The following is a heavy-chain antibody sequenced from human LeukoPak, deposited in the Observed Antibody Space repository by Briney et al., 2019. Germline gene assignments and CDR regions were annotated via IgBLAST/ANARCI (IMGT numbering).Heavy chain of an antibody. Sequence: ASVKVSCKASGYTFTSYDINWVRQAPGQGLEWMGWINPNSGGTNYAQKFQGRVTMIRDTSISTAYMELSRLRSDDTAVYYCARGGPCGGDCYSDYWGQGTLVTVSS. J-gene: IGHJ4*02. V-gene: IGHV1-2*02. CDR1: GYTFTSYD. CDR2: INPNSGGT. CDR3: ARGGPCGGDCYSDY. D-gene: IGHD2-21*01.